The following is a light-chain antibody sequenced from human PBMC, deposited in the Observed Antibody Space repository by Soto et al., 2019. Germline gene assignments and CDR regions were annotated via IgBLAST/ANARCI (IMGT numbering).Light chain of an antibody. CDR3: QQRSNWLTLT. J-gene: IGKJ4*01. CDR1: QSVSSY. CDR2: DAS. V-gene: IGKV3-11*01. Sequence: ELVLKQSPATLSLSPGERATLSCRASQSVSSYLAWYQQKPCQAPRLLIYDASNRATGIPARFSGSGSGTDFTLTISSLEPEDFAVYYCQQRSNWLTLTVGGGTKVDIK.